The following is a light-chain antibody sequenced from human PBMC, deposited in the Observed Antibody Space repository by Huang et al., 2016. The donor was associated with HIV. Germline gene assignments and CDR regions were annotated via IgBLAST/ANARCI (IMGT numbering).Light chain of an antibody. CDR2: GTS. CDR1: QGVTTY. CDR3: QQTYTDSWT. J-gene: IGKJ1*01. V-gene: IGKV1-39*01. Sequence: DIEMTQSPSSLSASVGARITITCRPSQGVTTYLNWYQQKPGKAPKLLISGTSNLQRGVPSRFSGGGSWKHFTLTSTGLQPEDSGTYYCQQTYTDSWTFGPGTKVEIK.